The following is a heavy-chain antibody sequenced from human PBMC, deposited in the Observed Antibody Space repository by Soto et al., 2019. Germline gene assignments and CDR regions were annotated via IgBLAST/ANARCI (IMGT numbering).Heavy chain of an antibody. D-gene: IGHD5-12*01. CDR3: ARAARDIVATRFDP. Sequence: QVQLQESGPGLVKPSQTLSLTCTVSGGSISSGGYYWSWIRQHPGKGLEWIGYIYYSGSTYCNPSLKSRVTISVDTSKNQFSLKLSSVTAADTAVYYCARAARDIVATRFDPWGQGTLVTVSS. V-gene: IGHV4-31*03. J-gene: IGHJ5*02. CDR2: IYYSGST. CDR1: GGSISSGGYY.